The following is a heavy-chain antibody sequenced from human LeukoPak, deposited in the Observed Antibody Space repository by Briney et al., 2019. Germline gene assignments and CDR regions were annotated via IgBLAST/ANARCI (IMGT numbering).Heavy chain of an antibody. CDR1: GFTFSRYQ. CDR3: AKVASEYYGLDV. J-gene: IGHJ6*04. D-gene: IGHD1-14*01. V-gene: IGHV3-48*03. CDR2: ISITGGIK. Sequence: GGSLRLSCAASGFTFSRYQFSWVRQAPGKGLEWVSYISITGGIKYYGESEKGRFTISRDNARNSLYLQKDSLRGEDTAVYYCAKVASEYYGLDVWGKGTTVTVSS.